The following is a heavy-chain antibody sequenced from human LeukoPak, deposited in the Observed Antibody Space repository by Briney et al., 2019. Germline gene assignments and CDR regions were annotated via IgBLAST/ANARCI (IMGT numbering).Heavy chain of an antibody. CDR3: ARGERKLLWFGEFHPNYYGMDV. D-gene: IGHD3-10*01. Sequence: GGSLRLSCAASGFTFSSYAMSWVRQAPGKGLEWVSAISGSGGSTYYADSVKGRFTISRDNSKNTLYLQMNSLRAEDTAVYYCARGERKLLWFGEFHPNYYGMDVWGQGTTVTVSS. CDR2: ISGSGGST. J-gene: IGHJ6*02. V-gene: IGHV3-23*01. CDR1: GFTFSSYA.